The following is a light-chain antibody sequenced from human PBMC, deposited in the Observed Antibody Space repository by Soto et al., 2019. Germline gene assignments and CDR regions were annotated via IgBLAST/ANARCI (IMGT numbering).Light chain of an antibody. J-gene: IGKJ4*01. CDR2: GAS. Sequence: EIVLTQSPGTLSLSPGERATLSCRASQSVSISYLACYQQKPGQAPRLLIYGASSRATGIPDRFSGSGSGTDFTLTISRLEPEDFAVYYCQQYISSPRTFGGGTKVEI. CDR1: QSVSISY. CDR3: QQYISSPRT. V-gene: IGKV3-20*01.